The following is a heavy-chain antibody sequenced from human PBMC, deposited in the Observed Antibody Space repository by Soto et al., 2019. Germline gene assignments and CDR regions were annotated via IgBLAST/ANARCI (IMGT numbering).Heavy chain of an antibody. CDR2: IKRKADGETA. CDR1: GFSFTNAW. CDR3: TTGVAGYNPFDY. D-gene: IGHD1-1*01. Sequence: EVQLVESGGGSVKPGGSLRLSCVASGFSFTNAWMIWVRQAPGKGLEWVGHIKRKADGETADYATPVKGRFTISRDDSKNTVYLQMNSLKTEDTGVYYCTTGVAGYNPFDYWGQGTLVTVSS. J-gene: IGHJ4*02. V-gene: IGHV3-15*07.